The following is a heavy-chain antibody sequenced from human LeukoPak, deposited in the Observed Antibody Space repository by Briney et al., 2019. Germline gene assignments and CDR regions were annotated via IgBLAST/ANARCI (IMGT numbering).Heavy chain of an antibody. Sequence: PLETLSLTCTVSLGSISSYYWSWIRQPPGKGREWIGYIYYTGSTHYNPSLTSRVNISVDTSKNQFSLNLTTVTAADTAVYYCARWGSIAVARFDYWGQGTLVTVSS. D-gene: IGHD6-6*01. CDR3: ARWGSIAVARFDY. J-gene: IGHJ4*02. CDR1: LGSISSYY. V-gene: IGHV4-59*01. CDR2: IYYTGST.